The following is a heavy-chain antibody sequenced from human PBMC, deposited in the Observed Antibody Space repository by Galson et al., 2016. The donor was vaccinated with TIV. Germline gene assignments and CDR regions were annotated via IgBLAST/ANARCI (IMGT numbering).Heavy chain of an antibody. V-gene: IGHV3-23*01. D-gene: IGHD2-21*02. CDR1: GFAFNFYV. CDR3: AKSGQGGDYSWDSLDV. J-gene: IGHJ3*01. CDR2: ISLTGSHT. Sequence: SLRLSCAASGFAFNFYVMTWVRQGPGKGLEWVSTISLTGSHTYYADSVKGRFTISRDNSKNTMYLQMSSLRAEDTAEYYCAKSGQGGDYSWDSLDVWGQGTTVTVSS.